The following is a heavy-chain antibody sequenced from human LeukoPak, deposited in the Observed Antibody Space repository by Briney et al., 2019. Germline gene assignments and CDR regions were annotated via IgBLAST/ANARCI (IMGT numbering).Heavy chain of an antibody. CDR2: IYCSGGT. Sequence: PSETLSLTCTVSGGSISSSSYYWGWIRQPPGKGLEWIGSIYCSGGTYYNPSLKSRVTISVDTSKNQFSLKLSSVTAADTAVYYCANLPSSSSGWHRTYWGQGTLVTVSS. V-gene: IGHV4-39*01. CDR3: ANLPSSSSGWHRTY. D-gene: IGHD6-19*01. CDR1: GGSISSSSYY. J-gene: IGHJ4*02.